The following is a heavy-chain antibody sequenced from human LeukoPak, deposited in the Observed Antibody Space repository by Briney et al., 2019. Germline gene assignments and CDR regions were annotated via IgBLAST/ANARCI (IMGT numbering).Heavy chain of an antibody. V-gene: IGHV4-59*01. Sequence: PSETLSLTCTVSGGSISSYYWSWIRQPPGKGLEWIGYIYCSGSTNYNPSLKSRVTISVDTSKNQFSLKLSSVTAADTAVYYCARHYGSGSYSSSRFDPWGQGTLVTVSS. D-gene: IGHD3-10*01. CDR3: ARHYGSGSYSSSRFDP. CDR2: IYCSGST. CDR1: GGSISSYY. J-gene: IGHJ5*02.